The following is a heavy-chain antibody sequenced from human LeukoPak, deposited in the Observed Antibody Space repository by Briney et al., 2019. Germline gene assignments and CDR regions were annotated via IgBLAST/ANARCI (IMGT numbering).Heavy chain of an antibody. CDR2: IYYSGST. V-gene: IGHV4-39*01. CDR1: GGSVSSSSYY. Sequence: SETLSLTCTVSGGSVSSSSYYWGWIRQPPGRGLEWIGSIYYSGSTYYNPSLKSRVTIPVDTSKNQFSLKLSSVTAADTAMYYCAGHVDSSGYYTTAVDYWGQGTLVTVSS. D-gene: IGHD3-22*01. J-gene: IGHJ4*02. CDR3: AGHVDSSGYYTTAVDY.